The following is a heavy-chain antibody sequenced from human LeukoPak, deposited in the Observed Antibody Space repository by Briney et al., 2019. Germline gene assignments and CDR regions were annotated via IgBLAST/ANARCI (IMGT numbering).Heavy chain of an antibody. J-gene: IGHJ3*01. CDR2: IHYSGST. Sequence: PSETLSLTCTVSGGSISSYYWSWIRQPPGKGLEWIGYIHYSGSTNYSPSLKSRVTISVDTSKNRFSLRLTSLTAADTAVYFCAGGGWSFDAFDFWGQGTTVTVSS. CDR3: AGGGWSFDAFDF. D-gene: IGHD6-19*01. V-gene: IGHV4-59*08. CDR1: GGSISSYY.